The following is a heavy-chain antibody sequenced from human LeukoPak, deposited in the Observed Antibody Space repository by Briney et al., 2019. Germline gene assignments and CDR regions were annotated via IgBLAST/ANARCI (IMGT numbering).Heavy chain of an antibody. CDR1: GGSISSSSYY. CDR2: IYYSGST. Sequence: SETLSLTCTVSGGSISSSSYYWGWIRQPPGKGLEWIGSIYYSGSTYYNPSLKSRVTISVDTSKNQFSLKLSSVTAADTAVYYCARVPRSRPYYYYYYMDVWGKGTTVTVSS. CDR3: ARVPRSRPYYYYYYMDV. J-gene: IGHJ6*03. V-gene: IGHV4-39*07.